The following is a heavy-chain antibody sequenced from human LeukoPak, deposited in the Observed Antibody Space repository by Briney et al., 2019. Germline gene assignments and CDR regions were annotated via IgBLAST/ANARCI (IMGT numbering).Heavy chain of an antibody. D-gene: IGHD5-18*01. CDR3: ARVARGYSYGTFRYYYMDV. V-gene: IGHV1-18*01. CDR2: ISAYNGNT. CDR1: GYTFTSYG. J-gene: IGHJ6*03. Sequence: ASVKVSCKASGYTFTSYGISWVRQAPGQGLEWMGWISAYNGNTNYAQKLQGRVTMTTDTSTSTAYMELRSLRSDDTAVYYCARVARGYSYGTFRYYYMDVWGKGTTVTVSS.